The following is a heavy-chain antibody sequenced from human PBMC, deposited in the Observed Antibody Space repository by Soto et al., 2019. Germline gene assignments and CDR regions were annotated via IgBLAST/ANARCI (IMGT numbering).Heavy chain of an antibody. D-gene: IGHD3-16*01. Sequence: GGSLRLSCAASGFTFSTYWMHWVRQAPGKGLVWVSRINSDGSTTNYADSVKGRFTISRDNAKNTLYLQMNSLRADDTALYYWARKILGGGTSSYNVMDFGGKGPRVTVS. CDR3: ARKILGGGTSSYNVMDF. CDR1: GFTFSTYW. V-gene: IGHV3-74*01. J-gene: IGHJ6*04. CDR2: INSDGSTT.